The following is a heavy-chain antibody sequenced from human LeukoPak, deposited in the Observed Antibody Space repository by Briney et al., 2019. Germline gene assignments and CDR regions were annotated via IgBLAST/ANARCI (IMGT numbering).Heavy chain of an antibody. Sequence: SQTLSLTCAISGDSVSSNRAAWNWIRQSPSRGLEWLGRTYYRSKWYNNYAASVKSRITISPDTSKNQFSLHLNSVTPEDMAVYYCAKDGGDYGSSYAMDVWGQGTTVTVSS. D-gene: IGHD4-17*01. CDR2: TYYRSKWYN. V-gene: IGHV6-1*01. CDR1: GDSVSSNRAA. CDR3: AKDGGDYGSSYAMDV. J-gene: IGHJ6*02.